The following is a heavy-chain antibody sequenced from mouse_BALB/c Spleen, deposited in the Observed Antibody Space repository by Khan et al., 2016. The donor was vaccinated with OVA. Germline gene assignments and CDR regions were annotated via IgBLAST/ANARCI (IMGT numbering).Heavy chain of an antibody. V-gene: IGHV5-9*02. J-gene: IGHJ4*01. Sequence: EVELVESGGGLVKPGGSLKLSCAASGFAFSSYDMSWVRQTPERRLGWVALISNGDSYTNYPDSVKGRFTISRDNARNTLYLQVSSLRSEDTALYYCARHGGFNPYFAMDYWGQGTSVTVSS. CDR1: GFAFSSYD. CDR3: ARHGGFNPYFAMDY. CDR2: ISNGDSYT.